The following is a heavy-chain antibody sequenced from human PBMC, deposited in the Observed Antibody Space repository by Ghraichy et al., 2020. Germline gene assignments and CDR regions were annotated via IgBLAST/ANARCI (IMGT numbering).Heavy chain of an antibody. CDR1: GYTFTSYA. D-gene: IGHD3-10*01. V-gene: IGHV7-4-1*02. CDR2: INTNTGNP. CDR3: ARAGVLLWFGDKGRHFDP. J-gene: IGHJ5*02. Sequence: ASVKVSCKASGYTFTSYAMNWVRQAPGQGLEWMGWINTNTGNPTYAQGFTGRFVFSLHTSVSTAYLQISSLKAEDTAVYYCARAGVLLWFGDKGRHFDPWGQGTLVTVSS.